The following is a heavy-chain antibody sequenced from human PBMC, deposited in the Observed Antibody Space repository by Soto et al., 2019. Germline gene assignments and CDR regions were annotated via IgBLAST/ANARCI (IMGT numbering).Heavy chain of an antibody. V-gene: IGHV4-30-2*01. J-gene: IGHJ4*02. D-gene: IGHD2-21*01. CDR1: GGSISSGGYS. CDR2: IYHSGST. CDR3: ARAKASDRGYFDY. Sequence: SETLSLTCAVSGGSISSGGYSWSWIRQPPGKGLEWIGYIYHSGSTYYNPSLKSRVIISVDRSKNQFSLKLSSVTAADTAVYYCARAKASDRGYFDYWGQGTLVTVSS.